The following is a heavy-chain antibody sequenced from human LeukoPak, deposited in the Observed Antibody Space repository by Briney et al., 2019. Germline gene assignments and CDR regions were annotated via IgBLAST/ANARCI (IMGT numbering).Heavy chain of an antibody. CDR3: ARDALIDRGSSLPADWFDP. Sequence: PGGSLRLSCAASRFTFSSYWMHWVRQAPGKGLVWVSRINSDGSSTSYADSVKGRFTISRDNAKNTLYLQMNSLRAEDTAVYYCARDALIDRGSSLPADWFDPWGQRTLVTVSS. J-gene: IGHJ5*02. CDR2: INSDGSST. V-gene: IGHV3-74*01. D-gene: IGHD6-13*01. CDR1: RFTFSSYW.